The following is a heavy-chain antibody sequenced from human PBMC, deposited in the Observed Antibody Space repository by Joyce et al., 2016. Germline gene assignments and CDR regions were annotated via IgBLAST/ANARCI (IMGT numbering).Heavy chain of an antibody. CDR1: GFTFSNYS. D-gene: IGHD2-15*01. Sequence: EVQLVESGGGLVQPGGSLRLSCAASGFTFSNYSMNWVRQAPGKGLEGVSYISNSMSTIYYAYSVKGRFTISRDNAKNSLYLQMHSLRAEDTAVYYCARVRVVVVTATGYFDLWGRGTLVTVSS. V-gene: IGHV3-48*04. J-gene: IGHJ2*01. CDR2: ISNSMSTI. CDR3: ARVRVVVVTATGYFDL.